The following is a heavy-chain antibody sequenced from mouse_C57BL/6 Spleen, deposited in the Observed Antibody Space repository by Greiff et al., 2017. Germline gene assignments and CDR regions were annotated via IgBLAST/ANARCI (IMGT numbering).Heavy chain of an antibody. V-gene: IGHV1-42*01. CDR3: ARQGGYFDY. CDR1: GYSFTGYY. CDR2: INPSTGGT. J-gene: IGHJ2*01. Sequence: EVKLQQSGPELVKPGASVKISCKASGYSFTGYYMNWVKQSPEKSLEWIGEINPSTGGTTYNQKFKAKATLTVDKSSSTAYMQLKSLTSEDSAVYYCARQGGYFDYWGQGTTLTVSS.